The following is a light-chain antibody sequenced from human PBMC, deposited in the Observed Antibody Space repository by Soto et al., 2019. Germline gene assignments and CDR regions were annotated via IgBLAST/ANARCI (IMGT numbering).Light chain of an antibody. CDR1: SGSIASNY. Sequence: LTQPHSVSESPGKTVTISCTRSSGSIASNYVQWYQQRPGSAPTTVIYEDNQRPSGVPDRFSGSIDSSSNSASLTISGLKTEDEADYYCQSYDSSIRVFGGGTKVTVL. CDR3: QSYDSSIRV. J-gene: IGLJ3*02. CDR2: EDN. V-gene: IGLV6-57*04.